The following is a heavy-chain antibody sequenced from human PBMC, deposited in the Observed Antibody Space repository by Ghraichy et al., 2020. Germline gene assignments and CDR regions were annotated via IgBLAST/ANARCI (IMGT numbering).Heavy chain of an antibody. V-gene: IGHV1-24*01. CDR3: ATAYRYSGSFDY. D-gene: IGHD1-26*01. J-gene: IGHJ4*02. Sequence: ASVKVSCKVSGYTLTELSMHWVRQAPGKGLEWMGGFDPEDGETIYAQKFQGRVTMTEDTSTDTAYMELSSLRSEDTAVYYCATAYRYSGSFDYWGQGTLVTVSS. CDR2: FDPEDGET. CDR1: GYTLTELS.